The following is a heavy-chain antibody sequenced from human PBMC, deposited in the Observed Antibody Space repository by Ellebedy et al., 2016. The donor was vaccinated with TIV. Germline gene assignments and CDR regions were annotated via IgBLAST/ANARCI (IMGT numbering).Heavy chain of an antibody. CDR3: ARATMQQLVRSIPFDY. CDR2: ISAYNGNT. D-gene: IGHD6-13*01. Sequence: ASVKVSCKASGYTFTSYGISWVRQAPGQGLEWMGWISAYNGNTNYAQKLQGRVTMTTDTSTSTAYMELRSLRSDDTAVYYCARATMQQLVRSIPFDYWGQGTLVTVSS. V-gene: IGHV1-18*04. J-gene: IGHJ4*02. CDR1: GYTFTSYG.